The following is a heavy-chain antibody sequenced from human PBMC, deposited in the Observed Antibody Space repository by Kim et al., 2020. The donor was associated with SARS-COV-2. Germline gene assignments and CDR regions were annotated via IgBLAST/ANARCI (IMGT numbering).Heavy chain of an antibody. J-gene: IGHJ4*02. V-gene: IGHV1-18*01. CDR3: ARLYYDSSGLGFDY. CDR1: GYTFTRYG. CDR2: ITAYNGNT. D-gene: IGHD3-22*01. Sequence: ASVKVSCKASGYTFTRYGISWVRQAPGQGLEWMGWITAYNGNTNYAQKVQGRVTMTTDTSTSTAYMELRSLRSDDTAVYYCARLYYDSSGLGFDYWGQGTLVTVSS.